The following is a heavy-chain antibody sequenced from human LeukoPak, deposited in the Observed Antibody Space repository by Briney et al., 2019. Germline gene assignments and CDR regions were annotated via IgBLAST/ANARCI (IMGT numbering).Heavy chain of an antibody. J-gene: IGHJ4*02. CDR2: INKDGSEK. Sequence: PGGSLRLSCAGSGFTFSSYWMSWVRQAPGKGLEWVANINKDGSEKYYVDSVKGRFTISRDNAKNSPYLQMNSLRAEDTAVYFCARDPPDYWGQGTLVTVSS. CDR1: GFTFSSYW. CDR3: ARDPPDY. V-gene: IGHV3-7*01.